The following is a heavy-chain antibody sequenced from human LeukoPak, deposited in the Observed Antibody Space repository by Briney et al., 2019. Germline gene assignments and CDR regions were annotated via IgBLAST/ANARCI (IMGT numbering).Heavy chain of an antibody. CDR1: GGSFSGYY. D-gene: IGHD2-21*02. CDR3: ASLRGGDPKYYFDY. Sequence: SETLSLTCAVYGGSFSGYYWSWIRQPPGKGLEWIGEINHSGSTNYNPSLKSRVTISVDTSKNQFSLKLSSVTAADTAVYYCASLRGGDPKYYFDYWGQGTPVTVSS. J-gene: IGHJ4*02. V-gene: IGHV4-34*01. CDR2: INHSGST.